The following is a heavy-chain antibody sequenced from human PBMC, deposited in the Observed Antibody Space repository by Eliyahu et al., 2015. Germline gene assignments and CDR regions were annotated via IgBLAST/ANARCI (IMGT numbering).Heavy chain of an antibody. Sequence: QVQLVQSGAEVKKPGASVTVSCKASGYTFTGYYMHWVRQAPGQGLEWMGWINPNSGGTNYAQKFQGRVTMTRDTSISTAYMELSRLRSDDTAVYYCARVTRTYYDFWSGSDYYGMDVWGQGTTVTVSS. V-gene: IGHV1-2*02. CDR3: ARVTRTYYDFWSGSDYYGMDV. D-gene: IGHD3-3*01. CDR1: GYTFTGYY. CDR2: INPNSGGT. J-gene: IGHJ6*02.